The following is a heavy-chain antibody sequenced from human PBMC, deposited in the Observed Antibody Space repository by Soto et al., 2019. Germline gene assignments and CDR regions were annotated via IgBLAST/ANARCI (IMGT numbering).Heavy chain of an antibody. Sequence: SETLSLTCTVSGGSISIIGSSWGWFRQPPGKALEWLGNIFSSGSTYYNPSLKSRVTISIDTSKNQFSLRLSSMTAADTAVYFCAAGYTYGCFDPWGQGTQVTVSS. V-gene: IGHV4-39*01. D-gene: IGHD5-18*01. CDR1: GGSISIIGSS. CDR3: AAGYTYGCFDP. J-gene: IGHJ5*02. CDR2: IFSSGST.